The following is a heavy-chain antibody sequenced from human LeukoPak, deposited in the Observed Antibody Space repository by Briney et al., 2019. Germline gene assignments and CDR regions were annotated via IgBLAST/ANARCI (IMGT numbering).Heavy chain of an antibody. Sequence: PGGSLRLSCTVSGFSLSSYAMSWVRRAPGKGLEWVSATSSSDAGKYYADSVRGGFTISRDNARNTMYLQMNSLRAEDAAVYYCARENGRGVISPYFDLWSQGTLVTVS. CDR3: ARENGRGVISPYFDL. J-gene: IGHJ4*02. D-gene: IGHD3-10*01. V-gene: IGHV3-23*01. CDR1: GFSLSSYA. CDR2: TSSSDAGK.